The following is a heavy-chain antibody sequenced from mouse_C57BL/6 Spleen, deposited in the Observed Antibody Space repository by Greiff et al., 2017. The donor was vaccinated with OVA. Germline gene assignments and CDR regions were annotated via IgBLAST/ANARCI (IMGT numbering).Heavy chain of an antibody. CDR1: GYTFTSYW. V-gene: IGHV1-69*01. Sequence: QVQLKQPGAELVMPGASVKLSCKASGYTFTSYWMHWVKQRPGQGLEWIGEIDPSDSYTNYNQKFKGKSTLTVDKSSSTAYMQLSSLTSEDSAVYYCARDYGRYFDVWGTGTTVTVSS. D-gene: IGHD1-1*01. CDR3: ARDYGRYFDV. J-gene: IGHJ1*03. CDR2: IDPSDSYT.